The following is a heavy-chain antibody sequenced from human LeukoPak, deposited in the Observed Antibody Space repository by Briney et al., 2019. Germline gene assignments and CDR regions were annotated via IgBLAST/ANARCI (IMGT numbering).Heavy chain of an antibody. Sequence: SETLSLTCTVSGGSISRSSYYWGWIRQPPGKGPEWIGSIYSSGSTYYNPSLKSRVTMSVDTSNNQFSLTLSSVTAADTAVYYCSSPYNAIPTLGAVYWGQGTLVTVSS. CDR3: SSPYNAIPTLGAVY. D-gene: IGHD2-2*02. V-gene: IGHV4-39*01. J-gene: IGHJ4*02. CDR2: IYSSGST. CDR1: GGSISRSSYY.